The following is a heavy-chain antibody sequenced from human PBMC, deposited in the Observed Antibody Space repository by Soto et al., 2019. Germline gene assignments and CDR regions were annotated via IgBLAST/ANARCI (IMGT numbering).Heavy chain of an antibody. Sequence: EVQLLDSGGGLVQPGGSLRLSCEASGFIFSSYAMSWVRQAPGKGPEWVSIISGNGGSTYYADSVKGRFSISRDNSRNTLSLQMNSLRVEDTAIYYCVKDRAAAPAAPPDWFDSWRQGTLVTVSS. V-gene: IGHV3-23*01. D-gene: IGHD2-2*01. CDR1: GFIFSSYA. CDR3: VKDRAAAPAAPPDWFDS. J-gene: IGHJ5*01. CDR2: ISGNGGST.